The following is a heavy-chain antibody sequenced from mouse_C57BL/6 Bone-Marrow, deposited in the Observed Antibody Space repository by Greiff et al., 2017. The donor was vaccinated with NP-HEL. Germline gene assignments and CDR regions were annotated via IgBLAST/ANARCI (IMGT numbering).Heavy chain of an antibody. J-gene: IGHJ3*01. V-gene: IGHV5-6*01. D-gene: IGHD4-1*01. Sequence: EVQRVESGGDLVKPGGSLKLSCAASGFPFSSYGMSWVRQTPDKRLEWVATISSGGSYTYYPDSVKGRFTISRDNAKNTLYLQMSSLKSEDTAMYYCARHGTGKAWFAYWGQGTLVTVSA. CDR1: GFPFSSYG. CDR2: ISSGGSYT. CDR3: ARHGTGKAWFAY.